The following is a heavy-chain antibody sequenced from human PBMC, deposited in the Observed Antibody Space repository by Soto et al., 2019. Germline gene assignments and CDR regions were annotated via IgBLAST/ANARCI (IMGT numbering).Heavy chain of an antibody. J-gene: IGHJ4*02. CDR1: GFTFSSYA. CDR3: AKSPGMYYYDSSGYYHYDY. V-gene: IGHV3-23*01. Sequence: EVQLLESGGGLAQPGGSLRLSCAASGFTFSSYAMSWVRQAPGKGLEWVSAIRGSGVSTYYADSVKGRFTISRDNSKNTLYMQMSSLRAEDTAVYYCAKSPGMYYYDSSGYYHYDYWGQGTLVTVSS. D-gene: IGHD3-22*01. CDR2: IRGSGVST.